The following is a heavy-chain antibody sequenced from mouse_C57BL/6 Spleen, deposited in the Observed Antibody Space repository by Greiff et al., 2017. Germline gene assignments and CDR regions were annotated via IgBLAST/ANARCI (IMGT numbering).Heavy chain of an antibody. CDR2: ISSGSSTI. J-gene: IGHJ1*03. D-gene: IGHD1-1*02. V-gene: IGHV5-17*01. CDR3: ARRRTYGWYFDV. Sequence: DVHLVESGGGLVKPGGSLKLSCAASGFTFSDYGMHWVRQAPEKGLEWVAYISSGSSTIYYADTVKGRFTISRDNAKNTLFLQMTSLRSEDTAMYYCARRRTYGWYFDVWGTGTTVTVSS. CDR1: GFTFSDYG.